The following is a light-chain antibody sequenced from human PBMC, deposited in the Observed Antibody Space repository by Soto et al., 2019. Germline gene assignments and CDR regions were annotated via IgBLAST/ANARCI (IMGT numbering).Light chain of an antibody. V-gene: IGLV2-8*01. Sequence: QSALTQPPSASGSPGQSVTISCTGTSSDVGGYNYVSWYQQHPGKAPKLMIYEVTKRPSGVPDRFSGSKSGNTASLTVSGLLAEDEADYYCSSYTSSSNVVFGGGTKLTVL. CDR1: SSDVGGYNY. CDR3: SSYTSSSNVV. CDR2: EVT. J-gene: IGLJ2*01.